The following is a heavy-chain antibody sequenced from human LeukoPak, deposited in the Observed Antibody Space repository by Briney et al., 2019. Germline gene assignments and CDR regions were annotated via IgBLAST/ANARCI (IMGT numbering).Heavy chain of an antibody. CDR3: ARRVRATAGGDYFDY. Sequence: SETLSLTCTVSGGSISSYYWTWIRQPPGKGLEWIGYIYYSGNTNYNPSLKSRVTISLDTSRNQFSLKLSSVTAADTAVYYCARRVRATAGGDYFDYWGQGTLVTVSS. J-gene: IGHJ4*02. D-gene: IGHD6-13*01. CDR1: GGSISSYY. V-gene: IGHV4-59*08. CDR2: IYYSGNT.